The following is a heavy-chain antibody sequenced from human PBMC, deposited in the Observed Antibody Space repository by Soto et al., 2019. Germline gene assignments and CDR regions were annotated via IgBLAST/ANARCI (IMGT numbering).Heavy chain of an antibody. CDR1: GGTFGRYP. Sequence: QVQLVQSGAEVRKPGSSVKVSCEASGGTFGRYPISWVRQAPGQGLEWMGRIVPVQDIVNYAQKFQPRVTITADTSTGTAYLELSGLRSEDTAVYFCARVFQRLTRGSTAYFYMDVWGNGTTVTVSS. J-gene: IGHJ6*03. D-gene: IGHD3-16*01. CDR3: ARVFQRLTRGSTAYFYMDV. CDR2: IVPVQDIV. V-gene: IGHV1-69*02.